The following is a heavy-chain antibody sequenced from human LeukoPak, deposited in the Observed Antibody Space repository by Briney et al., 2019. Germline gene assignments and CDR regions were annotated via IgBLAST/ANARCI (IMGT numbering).Heavy chain of an antibody. CDR2: INPNSGGT. D-gene: IGHD6-19*01. J-gene: IGHJ4*02. CDR1: GYTFTGYY. CDR3: ANLAVAGPPFDY. V-gene: IGHV1-2*02. Sequence: ASVKVSCKASGYTFTGYYMHWVRQAPGQGLEWMGWINPNSGGTNYAQKFQGRVTMTRDTSISTAYMELSRLRSDDTAVYYCANLAVAGPPFDYWGQGTLVTVSS.